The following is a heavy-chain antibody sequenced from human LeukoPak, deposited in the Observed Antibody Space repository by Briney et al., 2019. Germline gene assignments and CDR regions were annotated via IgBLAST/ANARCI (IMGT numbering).Heavy chain of an antibody. D-gene: IGHD3-16*02. V-gene: IGHV4-61*02. CDR2: TYTSGST. J-gene: IGHJ4*02. CDR3: ASADYDYVWGSYRYKGGSYFDY. CDR1: GGSISSGSYY. Sequence: SETLSVTCTVSGGSISSGSYYWSWIRQPAGKGLEWIGRTYTSGSTNYNPSLKSRVTISVDTSKNQFSLKLSSVTAADTAVYYCASADYDYVWGSYRYKGGSYFDYWGQGTLVTVSS.